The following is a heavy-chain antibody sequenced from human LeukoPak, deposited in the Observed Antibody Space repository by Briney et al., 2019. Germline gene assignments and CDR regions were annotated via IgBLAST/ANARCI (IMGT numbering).Heavy chain of an antibody. CDR2: IRHDGSNK. V-gene: IGHV3-30*02. Sequence: GGSLRLSCAASGFTFSTYGMHWVRQAPGKGLEWVAFIRHDGSNKYYADSVKGRFTISRDSSENNLYLQMSSLRPEDTAVYYCAKDVGNDLTGYYNWFDPWGQGTLVTVSS. D-gene: IGHD3-9*01. CDR1: GFTFSTYG. CDR3: AKDVGNDLTGYYNWFDP. J-gene: IGHJ5*02.